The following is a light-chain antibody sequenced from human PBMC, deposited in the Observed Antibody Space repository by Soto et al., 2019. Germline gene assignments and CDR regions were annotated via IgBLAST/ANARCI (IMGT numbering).Light chain of an antibody. J-gene: IGLJ1*01. CDR2: DVN. CDR3: SSYTSSSTRV. Sequence: QSVLTQPASVSGSPGQSITISCTGTSSDVGGYNYVSWYQQNPGKAPKLMIYDVNNRPSGVSYRFSGSKSGNTASLTISGLQAEDEADYYCSSYTSSSTRVFGTGTEVTVL. CDR1: SSDVGGYNY. V-gene: IGLV2-14*01.